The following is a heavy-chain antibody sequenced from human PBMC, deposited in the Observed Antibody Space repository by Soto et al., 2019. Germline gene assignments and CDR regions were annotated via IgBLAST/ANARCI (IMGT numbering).Heavy chain of an antibody. V-gene: IGHV1-3*01. Sequence: ASVKVSCKASGYTFTSYAMHWVRQAPGQRLEWMGWINAGNGNTKYSQKFQGRVTITRDTSASTAYMELSSLRSEDTAVYYCAKYYYYDSSGYSPYFDYWGKGTLVTVSS. CDR1: GYTFTSYA. CDR3: AKYYYYDSSGYSPYFDY. J-gene: IGHJ4*02. CDR2: INAGNGNT. D-gene: IGHD3-22*01.